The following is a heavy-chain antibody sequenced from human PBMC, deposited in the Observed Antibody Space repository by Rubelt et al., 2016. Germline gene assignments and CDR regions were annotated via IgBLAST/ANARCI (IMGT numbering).Heavy chain of an antibody. D-gene: IGHD1-7*01. CDR1: GGPISGYY. Sequence: QVQLQESGPGLVKPSETLSLTCIVPGGPISGYYWSWIRQSPGKGLEWIGDSNDSGSTNYNPSLKSRVTISLDTSKNRFSLKRTALTAADTAVYYCARELDKRELRSYFGYWGQGTLVTVSS. CDR2: SNDSGST. CDR3: ARELDKRELRSYFGY. V-gene: IGHV4-59*12. J-gene: IGHJ4*02.